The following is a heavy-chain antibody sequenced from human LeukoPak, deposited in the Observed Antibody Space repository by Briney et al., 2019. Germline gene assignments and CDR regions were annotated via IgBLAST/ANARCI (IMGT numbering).Heavy chain of an antibody. CDR3: ARADYYDILTGYYRSSFAPFDY. Sequence: GASVKVSCKASGYTFTSYAMNWVRQAPGQGLEWMGWINTNTGNPTYAQGFTGRFVFSLDTSVSTAYLQISSLKAEDTAVYYCARADYYDILTGYYRSSFAPFDYWGQGTLVTVSS. CDR2: INTNTGNP. D-gene: IGHD3-9*01. J-gene: IGHJ4*02. CDR1: GYTFTSYA. V-gene: IGHV7-4-1*02.